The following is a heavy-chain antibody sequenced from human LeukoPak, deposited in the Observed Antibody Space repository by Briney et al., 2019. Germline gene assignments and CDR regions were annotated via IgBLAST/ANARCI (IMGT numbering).Heavy chain of an antibody. CDR2: ISSSGSSI. J-gene: IGHJ6*02. D-gene: IGHD2-15*01. V-gene: IGHV3-21*01. Sequence: GGSLRLSCVVSEFTFSDYNMNWVRQAPGKGPEWVSSISSSGSSISYADSVKGRFSISRDNAKTSLYLQMDSLRAEDTAVYYCARRQYCSGRNCYTNAMDVWGQGTTVTVSS. CDR3: ARRQYCSGRNCYTNAMDV. CDR1: EFTFSDYN.